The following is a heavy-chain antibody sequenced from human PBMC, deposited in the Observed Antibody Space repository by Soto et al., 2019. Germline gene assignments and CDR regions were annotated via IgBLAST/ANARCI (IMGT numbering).Heavy chain of an antibody. Sequence: GASVKVSCKASGGTFSSYAISWVRQAPGQGLEWMGGIIPIFGTANYAQKFQGRVTITADESTSTAYMELSSLRSEDTAVYYCARRNGDYYDSSGVWFDPWGQGTLVTVSS. V-gene: IGHV1-69*13. J-gene: IGHJ5*02. CDR3: ARRNGDYYDSSGVWFDP. CDR2: IIPIFGTA. CDR1: GGTFSSYA. D-gene: IGHD3-22*01.